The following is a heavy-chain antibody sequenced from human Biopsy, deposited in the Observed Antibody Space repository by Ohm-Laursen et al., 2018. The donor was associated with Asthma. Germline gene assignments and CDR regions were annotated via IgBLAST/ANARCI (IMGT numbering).Heavy chain of an antibody. V-gene: IGHV4-59*07. CDR2: IYYSGST. D-gene: IGHD2-21*02. CDR3: ARGISRVTGLFDHFDS. J-gene: IGHJ4*02. CDR1: GVSISSVY. Sequence: SDTLSLTCTVSGVSISSVYWSWIRPPPGKGLEWIGHIYYSGSTNYQPSLKSRVTISVDTSKNQFSLKLRSVTAADAAVYYCARGISRVTGLFDHFDSWGQGTLVTVSS.